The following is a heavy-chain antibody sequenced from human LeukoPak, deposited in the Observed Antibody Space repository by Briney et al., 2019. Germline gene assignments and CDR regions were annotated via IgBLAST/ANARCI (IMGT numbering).Heavy chain of an antibody. J-gene: IGHJ4*02. CDR3: ARWYCNSGTCYYLDY. D-gene: IGHD2/OR15-2a*01. CDR1: GGSISGCY. V-gene: IGHV4-59*13. Sequence: AETLSLTYAVSGGSISGCYWSGSRQSPRRGLEYGVHIYYNWRTDYSPSLQSRVTISVDTSRNHFSLRLNSVTAADTAVYLCARWYCNSGTCYYLDYWGPGTLVTLS. CDR2: IYYNWRT.